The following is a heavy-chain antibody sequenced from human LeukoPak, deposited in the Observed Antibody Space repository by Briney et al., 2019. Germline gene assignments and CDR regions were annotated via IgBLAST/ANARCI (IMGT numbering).Heavy chain of an antibody. V-gene: IGHV4-59*08. CDR1: GGSISSYY. D-gene: IGHD6-13*01. Sequence: SETLSLTCTVSGGSISSYYWSWIRQPPGKGLEWIGYIYYSGSTNYNPSLKSRVTISVVTSKNQFSLKLSSVTAADTAVYYCARHIAAAGRGLDYWGQGTLVTVSS. CDR3: ARHIAAAGRGLDY. J-gene: IGHJ4*02. CDR2: IYYSGST.